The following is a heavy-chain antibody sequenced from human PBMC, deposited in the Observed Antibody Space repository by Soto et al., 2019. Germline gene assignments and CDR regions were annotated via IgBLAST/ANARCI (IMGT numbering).Heavy chain of an antibody. CDR2: IIPIFGTA. Sequence: ASVKVSCKASGGTFSSYAISWVRQAPGQGLEWMGGIIPIFGTANYAQKFQGRVTITADESTSTAYMELSSLRSEDTAVYYCARDQEAYSSSWSFDYWGQGTLVTVSS. J-gene: IGHJ4*02. CDR1: GGTFSSYA. D-gene: IGHD6-13*01. V-gene: IGHV1-69*13. CDR3: ARDQEAYSSSWSFDY.